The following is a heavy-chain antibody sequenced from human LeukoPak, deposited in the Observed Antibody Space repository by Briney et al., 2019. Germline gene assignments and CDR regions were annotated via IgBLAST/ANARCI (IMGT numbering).Heavy chain of an antibody. CDR3: ARVPHAMVRGVIITEFYFDY. D-gene: IGHD3-10*01. V-gene: IGHV3-21*01. CDR1: ALTFSSYS. Sequence: NPGGSLRLSCAASALTFSSYSMNWVRQAPGKGLEWVSSISSSSNYIYYTDSVKGRFTISRDNAKNSLYLQMNSLRAEDTAVYYCARVPHAMVRGVIITEFYFDYWGQGTLVTVSS. J-gene: IGHJ4*02. CDR2: ISSSSNYI.